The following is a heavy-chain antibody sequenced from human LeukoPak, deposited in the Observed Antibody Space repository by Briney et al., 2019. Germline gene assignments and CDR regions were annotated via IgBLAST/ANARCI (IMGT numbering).Heavy chain of an antibody. J-gene: IGHJ4*02. CDR2: ISSSSSYI. CDR1: GFTFINSA. Sequence: PGGSLRLSCEASGFTFINSAMSWVRQAPGKGLEWVSSISSSSSYIYYADSVKGRFTISRDNAKNSLYLQMNSLRAEDTAVYYCAKTRGWELLSDSFDHWGQGTLVTVSS. CDR3: AKTRGWELLSDSFDH. D-gene: IGHD1-26*01. V-gene: IGHV3-21*01.